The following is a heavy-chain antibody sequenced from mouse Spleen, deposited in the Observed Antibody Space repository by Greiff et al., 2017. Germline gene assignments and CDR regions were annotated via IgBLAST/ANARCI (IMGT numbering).Heavy chain of an antibody. CDR2: IDPSDSYT. D-gene: IGHD1-2*01. J-gene: IGHJ3*01. CDR3: AREYYGYEAY. V-gene: IGHV1-59*01. CDR1: GYTFTSYW. Sequence: VQLQQSGPELVKPGASVKISCKASGYTFTSYWMHWVKQRPGQGLEWIGVIDPSDSYTNYNQKFKGKATLTVDTSSSTAYMQLSSLTSEDSAVYYCAREYYGYEAYWGQGTLVTVSA.